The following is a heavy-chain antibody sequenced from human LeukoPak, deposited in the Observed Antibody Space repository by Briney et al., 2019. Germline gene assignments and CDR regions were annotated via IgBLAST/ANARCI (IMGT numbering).Heavy chain of an antibody. CDR3: ARHLVGGWSDY. CDR1: GGSISSYY. J-gene: IGHJ4*02. Sequence: SETLSLTCTVSGGSISSYYWSWIRQPPGKGLEWTGYIYYSGSTNYNPSLKSRVTISVDTSKNQFSLKLSSVTAADTAVYYCARHLVGGWSDYWGQGTLVTVSS. CDR2: IYYSGST. V-gene: IGHV4-59*08. D-gene: IGHD6-19*01.